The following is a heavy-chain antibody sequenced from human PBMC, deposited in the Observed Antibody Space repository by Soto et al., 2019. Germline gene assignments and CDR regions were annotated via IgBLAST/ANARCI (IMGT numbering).Heavy chain of an antibody. CDR3: ARSGYSSGWYHWYFDL. J-gene: IGHJ2*01. D-gene: IGHD6-19*01. Sequence: ASVQVSCKASGYTFTNYGIHWVRQAPGQRLEWMGWINAGNGNTKYSQNFQGRVTITRDTSASTAYMELSSLRSEDTAVFYCARSGYSSGWYHWYFDLWGRGTLVTVSS. CDR2: INAGNGNT. V-gene: IGHV1-3*01. CDR1: GYTFTNYG.